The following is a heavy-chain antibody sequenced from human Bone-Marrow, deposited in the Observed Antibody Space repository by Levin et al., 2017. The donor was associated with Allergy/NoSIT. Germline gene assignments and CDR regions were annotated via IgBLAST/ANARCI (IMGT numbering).Heavy chain of an antibody. CDR2: IYFDGNT. CDR3: AGGYARFGGVIDI. CDR1: NGSIRSYSHY. V-gene: IGHV4-39*07. D-gene: IGHD3-16*02. J-gene: IGHJ4*02. Sequence: SQTLSLTCTVSNGSIRSYSHYWGWIRQSPGKGLEWIGTIYFDGNTYYNPPLKSRVTMSIDTSKSHFSLRLTSVTAADTAVYFCAGGYARFGGVIDIWGQGSLVIVSS.